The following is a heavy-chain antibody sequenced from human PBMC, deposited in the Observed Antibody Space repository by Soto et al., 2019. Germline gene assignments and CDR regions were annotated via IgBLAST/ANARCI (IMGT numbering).Heavy chain of an antibody. V-gene: IGHV1-8*01. CDR3: ARWVRGVKAHAFDI. J-gene: IGHJ3*02. Sequence: QVQLVQSGAEVKKPGASVKVSCKASGYTFTSYDINWVRQATGQGLEWMGWMKPNSGNTGYAQKFQGRVTMTRNTSISTAYMELSSLRSEDTAVYYCARWVRGVKAHAFDIWGQGTMVTVSS. CDR2: MKPNSGNT. D-gene: IGHD3-10*01. CDR1: GYTFTSYD.